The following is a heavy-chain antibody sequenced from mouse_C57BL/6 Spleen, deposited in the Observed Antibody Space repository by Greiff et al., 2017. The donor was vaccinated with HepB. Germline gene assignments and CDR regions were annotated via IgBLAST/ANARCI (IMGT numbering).Heavy chain of an antibody. V-gene: IGHV1-55*01. CDR2: IYPGSGST. CDR3: ARDGSCLDY. Sequence: QVQLQQPGAELVKPGASVKLSCKASGYTFTSYWITWVKQRPGQGLEWIGDIYPGSGSTYYNEKFKSKSTLTVDTSSSTAYMQLSSLTSEDSAVYYCARDGSCLDYWGQGTTLTVSS. D-gene: IGHD1-1*01. J-gene: IGHJ2*01. CDR1: GYTFTSYW.